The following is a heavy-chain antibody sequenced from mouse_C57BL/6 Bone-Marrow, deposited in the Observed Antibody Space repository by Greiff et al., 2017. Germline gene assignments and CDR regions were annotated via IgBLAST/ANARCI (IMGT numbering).Heavy chain of an antibody. Sequence: QVQLQQSGAELVKPGASVKLSCKASGYTFTSYWMQWVKQRPGQGLEWIGEIDPSDSYTNYNQKFKGKATLTVDTSSSTAYMQLSSLTSEDSAVYYCARIPLETWFAYWGQGTLVTVSA. CDR1: GYTFTSYW. CDR2: IDPSDSYT. J-gene: IGHJ3*01. D-gene: IGHD6-1*01. CDR3: ARIPLETWFAY. V-gene: IGHV1-50*01.